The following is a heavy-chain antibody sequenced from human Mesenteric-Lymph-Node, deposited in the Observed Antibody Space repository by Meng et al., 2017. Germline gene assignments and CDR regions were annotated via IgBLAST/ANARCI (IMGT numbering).Heavy chain of an antibody. CDR3: ARDRTTGRYFDY. CDR2: IYHSGSS. D-gene: IGHD4-11*01. J-gene: IGHJ4*02. Sequence: QVKLKESGPGLVKPSGTLSRTCAVSGGSISSSHWWSWVRQPPGKGLEWIGEIYHSGSSNYNPSLKSRVTISADKSKNHFSLKLSSVTAADTAVYYCARDRTTGRYFDYWGQGTLVTVSS. V-gene: IGHV4-4*02. CDR1: GGSISSSHW.